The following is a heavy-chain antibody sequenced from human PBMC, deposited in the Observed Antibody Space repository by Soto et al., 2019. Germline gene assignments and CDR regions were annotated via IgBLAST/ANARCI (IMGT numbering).Heavy chain of an antibody. J-gene: IGHJ4*02. CDR2: IYYSGST. CDR3: ARGADYDFWSGYPLNCFDY. D-gene: IGHD3-3*01. Sequence: PSETLSLTCTVSGGSVSSGSYYWSWIRQPPGKGLDCIGYIYYSGSTNYNPSLKSRVTISVDTSKNQFSLKLSSVTAADTAVYYCARGADYDFWSGYPLNCFDYWGQGTLVTVSS. CDR1: GGSVSSGSYY. V-gene: IGHV4-61*01.